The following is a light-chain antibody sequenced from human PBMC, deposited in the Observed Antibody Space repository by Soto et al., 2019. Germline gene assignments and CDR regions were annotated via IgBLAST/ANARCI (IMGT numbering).Light chain of an antibody. J-gene: IGKJ1*01. CDR2: WAS. V-gene: IGKV4-1*01. CDR1: QRVLYSSNNKNY. CDR3: QRYSGPPWT. Sequence: IVMTQSPDSLAVSLGERATINCKSSQRVLYSSNNKNYLAWYQQKPGQPPKLLLYWASTRQSGVPDRFSGSGSGTHFTLTISSLQAEDVAVYYCQRYSGPPWTFGQGTKVDIK.